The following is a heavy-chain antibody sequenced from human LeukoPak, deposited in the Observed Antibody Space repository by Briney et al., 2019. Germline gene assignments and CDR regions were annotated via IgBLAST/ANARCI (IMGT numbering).Heavy chain of an antibody. CDR2: ISSSSNYI. J-gene: IGHJ4*02. CDR3: ALTMVRGVIAY. Sequence: GGSLRLSCAASGFTFSDYNMRWIRQAPGKGLEWVSSISSSSNYIYYADSVKGRFTISRDNAKNSLYLQMNSLRAEDTAVYYCALTMVRGVIAYWGQGTLVTVSS. V-gene: IGHV3-21*01. D-gene: IGHD3-10*01. CDR1: GFTFSDYN.